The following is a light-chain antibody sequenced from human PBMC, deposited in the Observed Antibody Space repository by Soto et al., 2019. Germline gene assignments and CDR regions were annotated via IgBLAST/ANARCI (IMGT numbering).Light chain of an antibody. J-gene: IGLJ1*01. Sequence: QSVLTHPPSAPGSPVQPVTISCTATSRDVGGYNYVSWYQQHPGKAPKLMIYEVSKRPSGVPDRFSGSKSGNTASLTVSGLQAEDEADYYCSSYAGSNNQVFGTGTKVTV. CDR1: SRDVGGYNY. CDR3: SSYAGSNNQV. V-gene: IGLV2-8*01. CDR2: EVS.